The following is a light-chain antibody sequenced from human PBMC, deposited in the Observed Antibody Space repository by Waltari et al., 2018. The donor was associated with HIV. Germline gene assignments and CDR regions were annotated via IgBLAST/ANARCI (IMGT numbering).Light chain of an antibody. J-gene: IGLJ3*02. Sequence: SYVLTQPLSVSVSPGQTANITCSGDALLKQFVYWYQKKPGLAPVLVIFKDTERPLGIPERFSGSSSGTNATLTISGAQTEDEADFYCQSAESSGTVVFGGGTKVTVL. CDR3: QSAESSGTVV. V-gene: IGLV3-25*03. CDR2: KDT. CDR1: ALLKQF.